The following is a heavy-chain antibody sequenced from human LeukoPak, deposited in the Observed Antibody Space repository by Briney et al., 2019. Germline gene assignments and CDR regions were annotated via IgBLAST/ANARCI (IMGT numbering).Heavy chain of an antibody. J-gene: IGHJ6*02. Sequence: GGSLRLSCAASGFTFSSYTMSWVRQAPGKGLEWVSTITTSDGNTYYADSVKGRFTISRDNSKNTLYLQMNSLRAEDTAVYYCAKPPYSSSTLGGYGMDVWGQGTTVTVSS. V-gene: IGHV3-23*01. D-gene: IGHD6-6*01. CDR1: GFTFSSYT. CDR2: ITTSDGNT. CDR3: AKPPYSSSTLGGYGMDV.